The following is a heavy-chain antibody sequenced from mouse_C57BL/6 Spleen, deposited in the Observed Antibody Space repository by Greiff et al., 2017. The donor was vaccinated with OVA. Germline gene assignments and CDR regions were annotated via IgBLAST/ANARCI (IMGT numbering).Heavy chain of an antibody. CDR2: IYPGSGNT. Sequence: VQLVESGAELVRPGASVKLSCKASGYTFTDYYINWVKQRPGQGLEWIARIYPGSGNTYYNEKFKGKATLTAEKSSSTAYMQLSSLTSEDSAVYFCARGSSYVSDYWGQGTTLTVSS. CDR3: ARGSSYVSDY. D-gene: IGHD1-1*01. CDR1: GYTFTDYY. V-gene: IGHV1-76*01. J-gene: IGHJ2*01.